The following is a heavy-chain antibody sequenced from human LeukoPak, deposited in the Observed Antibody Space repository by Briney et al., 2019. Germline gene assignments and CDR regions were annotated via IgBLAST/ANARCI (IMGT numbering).Heavy chain of an antibody. Sequence: ASVKVSCKSSGNIFSSYGITWVRQAPGQGLEWMGIINPSGGSTSYAQKFQGRVTMTRDTSTSTVYMELSSLRSEDTAVYYCARDTTTYYDFWDWGQGTLVTVSS. V-gene: IGHV1-46*01. D-gene: IGHD3-3*01. CDR1: GNIFSSYG. CDR2: INPSGGST. J-gene: IGHJ4*02. CDR3: ARDTTTYYDFWD.